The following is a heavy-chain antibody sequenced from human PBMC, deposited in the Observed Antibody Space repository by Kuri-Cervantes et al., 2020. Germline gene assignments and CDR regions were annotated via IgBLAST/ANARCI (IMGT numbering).Heavy chain of an antibody. D-gene: IGHD1-26*01. J-gene: IGHJ3*02. CDR2: IKQDGYED. Sequence: GGSLRLSCAASGFTFSSYSMNWVRQAPGKGLEWVANIKQDGYEDFYVDSVKGRFTISRDNAKNSLYLQMNSLRAEDTAVYYCARGGEWELLAAFDIWGQGTMVTVSS. V-gene: IGHV3-7*01. CDR3: ARGGEWELLAAFDI. CDR1: GFTFSSYS.